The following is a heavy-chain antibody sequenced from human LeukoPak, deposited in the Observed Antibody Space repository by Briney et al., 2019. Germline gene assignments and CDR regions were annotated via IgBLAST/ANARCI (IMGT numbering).Heavy chain of an antibody. CDR1: GFTFSAPA. CDR2: IRSKLNNYAT. Sequence: GGSLRLSCAASGFTFSAPAMHWVRQASGKGLEWVGRIRSKLNNYATDYGASVKGRFTISRDDSKNMVYLQMNSLKTEDAAVYYCARYSSSSAWLLDVWGKGTTVTVSS. CDR3: ARYSSSSAWLLDV. D-gene: IGHD6-6*01. V-gene: IGHV3-73*01. J-gene: IGHJ6*04.